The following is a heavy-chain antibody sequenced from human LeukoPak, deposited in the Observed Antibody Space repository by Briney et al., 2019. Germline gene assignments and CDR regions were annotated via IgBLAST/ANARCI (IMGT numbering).Heavy chain of an antibody. J-gene: IGHJ4*02. D-gene: IGHD3-22*01. CDR2: ISSSSSTI. CDR1: GFTFSSYE. CDR3: ARDTKEDSSGYSLDY. V-gene: IGHV3-48*02. Sequence: PGGSLRLSCAASGFTFSSYEMNWVRQAPGKGLEWVSYISSSSSTIYYADSVKGRFTVSRDNAKNSLYLQMHSLRDEDTAVYYCARDTKEDSSGYSLDYWGQGTLVTVSS.